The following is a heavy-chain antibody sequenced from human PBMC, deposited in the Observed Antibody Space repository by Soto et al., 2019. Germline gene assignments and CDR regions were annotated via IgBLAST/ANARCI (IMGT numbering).Heavy chain of an antibody. CDR3: ATDFRGDGYFFDY. J-gene: IGHJ4*02. Sequence: EVQLLESGGGLVQPGGSLRLSCAPSGITFNSHALSWVRQAPGKGLEWVSVISGNGGNTYYADSVKGRFTISRDDSKNTLYPHMNSLRADDTAVYYCATDFRGDGYFFDYWGQGTLVTVSS. D-gene: IGHD4-17*01. CDR2: ISGNGGNT. CDR1: GITFNSHA. V-gene: IGHV3-23*01.